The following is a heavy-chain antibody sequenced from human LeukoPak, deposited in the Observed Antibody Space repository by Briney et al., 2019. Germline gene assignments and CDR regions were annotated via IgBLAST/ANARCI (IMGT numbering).Heavy chain of an antibody. CDR2: IRYDGSNK. V-gene: IGHV3-33*01. Sequence: GGSLRLSCAASGFTFSSYGMHWVRQAPGKGLEWVAVIRYDGSNKYYADSVKGRFTISRDNSKNTLYLQMNSLRAEDTAVYYCARERVSWYSGSPGYWGQGTLVTVSS. D-gene: IGHD1-26*01. CDR1: GFTFSSYG. CDR3: ARERVSWYSGSPGY. J-gene: IGHJ4*02.